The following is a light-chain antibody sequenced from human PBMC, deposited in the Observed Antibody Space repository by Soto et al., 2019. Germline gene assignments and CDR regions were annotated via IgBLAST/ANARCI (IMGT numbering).Light chain of an antibody. CDR3: QQYSSSPS. CDR2: GAS. CDR1: QSVSTN. Sequence: ELVMTQSPTTLSVSPGERATLSCRASQSVSTNLAWYQQKPGQVPSLLIYGASTRASGIPARFSGSGSGTEFTLTIGSLQSEDFAAYYCQQYSSSPSFGRGTRLEIK. V-gene: IGKV3-15*01. J-gene: IGKJ5*01.